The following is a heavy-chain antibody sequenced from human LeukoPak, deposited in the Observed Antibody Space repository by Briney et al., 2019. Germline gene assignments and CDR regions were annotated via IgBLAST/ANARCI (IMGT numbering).Heavy chain of an antibody. CDR2: INPNSGGT. CDR1: GYTFTGYY. Sequence: ASVKVSCKASGYTFTGYYIHWVRQAPGQGLEWMGWINPNSGGTNYAQKFQGRVTMTRDTSISTAYMELSRLRSDDTAVYYCARGGYIAATQNWFDPWGQGTLVTVSS. V-gene: IGHV1-2*02. D-gene: IGHD2-15*01. J-gene: IGHJ5*02. CDR3: ARGGYIAATQNWFDP.